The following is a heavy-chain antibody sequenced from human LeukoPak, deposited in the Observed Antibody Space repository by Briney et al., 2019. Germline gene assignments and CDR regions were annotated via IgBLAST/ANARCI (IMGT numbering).Heavy chain of an antibody. CDR2: IIPILGTV. CDR1: GRTLSGYA. J-gene: IGHJ6*02. D-gene: IGHD3-3*02. Sequence: SVKVSCKASGRTLSGYAISWVRQAPGQGLEWMGGIIPILGTVNYAQKIQGRVTITADESTSTAYMELSSLRSEDTAVYYCARHSSIDAYYYFYSMDVWGQGTTVTVSS. CDR3: ARHSSIDAYYYFYSMDV. V-gene: IGHV1-69*13.